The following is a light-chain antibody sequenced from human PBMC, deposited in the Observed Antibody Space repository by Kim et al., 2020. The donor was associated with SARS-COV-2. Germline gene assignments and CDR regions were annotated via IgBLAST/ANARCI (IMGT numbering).Light chain of an antibody. J-gene: IGLJ2*01. CDR2: VNSDGSH. V-gene: IGLV4-69*02. CDR1: SGHSSYA. Sequence: SVKLTCTLSSGHSSYAIAWHQQQPEKGPRYLMKVNSDGSHSKGDGISDRFSGSSSGAERYLTISSLQSEDEADYYCQTWGTGIHVVFGGGTQLTVL. CDR3: QTWGTGIHVV.